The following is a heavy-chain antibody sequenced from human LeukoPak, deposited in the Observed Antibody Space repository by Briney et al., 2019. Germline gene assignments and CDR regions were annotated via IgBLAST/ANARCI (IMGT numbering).Heavy chain of an antibody. CDR1: GGSFSGYF. Sequence: SETLSLTCVVYGGSFSGYFWSWIRQPPRKGLEWIGEITPSGSTNYNPSLESRVSISIDTSKKKLSLTLTSVTAADSAVYYCASSFYYDSRDYWGQGTLVTVSS. CDR3: ASSFYYDSRDY. CDR2: ITPSGST. J-gene: IGHJ4*02. D-gene: IGHD3-22*01. V-gene: IGHV4-34*01.